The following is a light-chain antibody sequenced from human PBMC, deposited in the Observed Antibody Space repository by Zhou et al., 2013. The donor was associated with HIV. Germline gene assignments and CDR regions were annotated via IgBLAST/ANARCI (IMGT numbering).Light chain of an antibody. CDR1: QTINNY. CDR2: GAS. J-gene: IGKJ1*01. V-gene: IGKV1-8*01. Sequence: AIRITQSPSSLSASTGDRVTITCRTNQTINNYLAWYQQKPGKAPNLLIYGASTLQSGVPSRFSGSASGTDFTLTISTLQPEDFATYSCQQSYNTPWAFGQGTRVEF. CDR3: QQSYNTPWA.